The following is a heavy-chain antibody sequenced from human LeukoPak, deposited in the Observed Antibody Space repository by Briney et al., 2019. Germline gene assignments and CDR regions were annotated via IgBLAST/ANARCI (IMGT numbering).Heavy chain of an antibody. CDR1: GFTFSGSA. Sequence: PGGSLRLSCAASGFTFSGSAMHWVRQASGKELEWIGRIWSRPNSYATAYAASVKGRFTIPRDDSINTAYLQMNSLKTEDTALYYCTRLADGSGKFDLWGQGTLVTVSS. CDR2: IWSRPNSYAT. V-gene: IGHV3-73*01. J-gene: IGHJ5*02. CDR3: TRLADGSGKFDL. D-gene: IGHD3-10*01.